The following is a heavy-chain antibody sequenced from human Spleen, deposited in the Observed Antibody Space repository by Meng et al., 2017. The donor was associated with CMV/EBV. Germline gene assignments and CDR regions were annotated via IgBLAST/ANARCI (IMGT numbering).Heavy chain of an antibody. Sequence: GESLKISCAASGFTFSSYWMHWVRQAPGKGLVWVSRINSDGSSTSYADSVKGRFTISRDNAKNTLYLQMNSLRAEDTAVHYCARGSYSSSWYRLGYYGMDVWGQGTTVTVSS. J-gene: IGHJ6*02. D-gene: IGHD6-13*01. CDR1: GFTFSSYW. CDR2: INSDGSST. CDR3: ARGSYSSSWYRLGYYGMDV. V-gene: IGHV3-74*01.